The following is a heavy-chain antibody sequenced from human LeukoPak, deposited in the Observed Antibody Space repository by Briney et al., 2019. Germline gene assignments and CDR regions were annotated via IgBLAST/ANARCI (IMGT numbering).Heavy chain of an antibody. D-gene: IGHD6-13*01. V-gene: IGHV4-4*07. CDR1: GGPISNYY. J-gene: IGHJ4*02. Sequence: KPSETLSLTCTVSGGPISNYYWSCIRQPAGKGLEWIGRIYTSGSTNYNPSLKSRLTMSIDTSKNQFPLKLSSVTAAATAVYYCARVSLSGSRASDYWGQGTLVTVSS. CDR2: IYTSGST. CDR3: ARVSLSGSRASDY.